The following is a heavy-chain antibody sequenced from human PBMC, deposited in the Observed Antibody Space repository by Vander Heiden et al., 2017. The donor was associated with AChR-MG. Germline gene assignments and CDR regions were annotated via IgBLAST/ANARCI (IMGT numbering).Heavy chain of an antibody. CDR1: GFSLSTSGMR. V-gene: IGHV2-70*04. CDR2: IDWDDDK. Sequence: QVTLKESGPALVTPTQTLTLTCTFPGFSLSTSGMRVSWIRQPPGKALEWLARIDWDDDKFYSTSLKTRLTISKDTSKNQVVLTMTNMDPVDTATYYCARTPPTYYYDSSGYYSNYYYYYMDVWGKGTTVTVSS. J-gene: IGHJ6*03. D-gene: IGHD3-22*01. CDR3: ARTPPTYYYDSSGYYSNYYYYYMDV.